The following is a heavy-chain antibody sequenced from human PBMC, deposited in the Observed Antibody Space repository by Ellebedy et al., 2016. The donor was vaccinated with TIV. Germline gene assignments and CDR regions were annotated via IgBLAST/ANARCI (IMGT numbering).Heavy chain of an antibody. V-gene: IGHV3-23*01. CDR3: ARGGLSCDP. CDR2: ISGSGDST. J-gene: IGHJ5*02. D-gene: IGHD2-21*01. CDR1: GFTFSIYA. Sequence: GESLKISCAASGFTFSIYAMSWVRQAPGKGLEWVSLISGSGDSTYYADSVKGRFTISRDNARSSVYLQMNSLRADATAVYYCARGGLSCDPWGQGTLVTVSS.